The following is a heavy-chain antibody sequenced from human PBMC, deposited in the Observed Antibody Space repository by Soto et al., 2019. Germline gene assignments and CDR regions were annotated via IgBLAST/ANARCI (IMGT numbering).Heavy chain of an antibody. CDR3: ARGVDTFGGVIVKFSYYFDY. CDR2: IIPIFGTA. V-gene: IGHV1-69*13. D-gene: IGHD3-16*02. Sequence: GASVKASCKASGGTFSSYAISWVRQAPGQGLEWMGGIIPIFGTANYAQKFQGRVTITADESTSTAYMELSSLRSEDTAVYYCARGVDTFGGVIVKFSYYFDYWGQGTLVTVSS. J-gene: IGHJ4*02. CDR1: GGTFSSYA.